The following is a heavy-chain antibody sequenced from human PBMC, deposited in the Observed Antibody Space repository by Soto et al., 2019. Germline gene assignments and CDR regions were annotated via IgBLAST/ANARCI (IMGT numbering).Heavy chain of an antibody. V-gene: IGHV1-69*01. CDR2: IIPVLGTT. CDR3: ARGGGPCWGGSDCYPVVY. J-gene: IGHJ4*02. D-gene: IGHD2-21*02. Sequence: QARLVQSGTEVKRPGSSVRVSCKASGVSFTTFSTSWVRQAPGQGLEWMGGIIPVLGTTDYAQKFKGRDTIIADESTNTIYMELSSLRSEDTALYYCARGGGPCWGGSDCYPVVYWGQGTLVTVSS. CDR1: GVSFTTFS.